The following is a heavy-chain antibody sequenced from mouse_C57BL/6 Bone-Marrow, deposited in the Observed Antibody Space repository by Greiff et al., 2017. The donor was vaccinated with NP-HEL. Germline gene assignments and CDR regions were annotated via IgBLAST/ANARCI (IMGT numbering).Heavy chain of an antibody. D-gene: IGHD1-1*01. J-gene: IGHJ4*01. CDR2: INYDGSST. V-gene: IGHV5-16*01. CDR1: GFTFSDYY. Sequence: EVQLVESEGGLVQPGSSMKLSCTASGFTFSDYYMAWVRQVPEKGLEWVANINYDGSSTYYLDSLKSRFIISRDNAKNILYLQMSSLKSEDTATYDCARSLYYYDWAMDYGGQGTSVTVSS. CDR3: ARSLYYYDWAMDY.